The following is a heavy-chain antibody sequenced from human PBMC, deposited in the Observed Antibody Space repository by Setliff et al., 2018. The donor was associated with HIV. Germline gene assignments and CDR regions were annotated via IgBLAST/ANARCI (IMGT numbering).Heavy chain of an antibody. J-gene: IGHJ4*02. CDR3: ARDTYFDWLLSLGY. D-gene: IGHD3-9*01. V-gene: IGHV1-3*01. CDR1: GYTFTSYA. Sequence: EASVKVSCKASGYTFTSYAMHWVRQAPGRRLEWMGWINAGNGNTKYSQKFQGRVTITRDTSASTAYMELSSLRSEDTAVCYCARDTYFDWLLSLGYWGQGTLVTVSS. CDR2: INAGNGNT.